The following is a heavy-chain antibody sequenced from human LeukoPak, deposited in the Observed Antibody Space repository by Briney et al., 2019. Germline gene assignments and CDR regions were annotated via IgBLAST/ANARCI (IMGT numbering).Heavy chain of an antibody. Sequence: GGTLRLSCAASGFTFSSYEMNWVRQAPGKGLEWVSYISSSGSTIYYADSVKGRFTISRDNAKHSLYLQMNSLRAEDTAVYYCARDPDSHYYDSSGYDYYFDYWGQGTLVTVSS. D-gene: IGHD3-22*01. CDR1: GFTFSSYE. CDR2: ISSSGSTI. V-gene: IGHV3-48*03. CDR3: ARDPDSHYYDSSGYDYYFDY. J-gene: IGHJ4*02.